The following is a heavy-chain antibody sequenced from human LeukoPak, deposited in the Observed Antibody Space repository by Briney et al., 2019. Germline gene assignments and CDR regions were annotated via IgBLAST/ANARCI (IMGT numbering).Heavy chain of an antibody. CDR1: GFTVSSNY. CDR3: AKTLTTGTTY. CDR2: ISGSGGST. Sequence: GGSLRLSCAASGFTVSSNYMSWVRQAPGKGLEWVSAISGSGGSTYYADSVKGRFTISRDNSKNTLYLQMNSLRAEDTAVYYCAKTLTTGTTYWGQGTLVTVSS. V-gene: IGHV3-23*01. D-gene: IGHD1-1*01. J-gene: IGHJ4*02.